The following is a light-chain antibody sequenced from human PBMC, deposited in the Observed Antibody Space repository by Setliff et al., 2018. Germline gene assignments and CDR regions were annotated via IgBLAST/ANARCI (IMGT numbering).Light chain of an antibody. CDR1: SSDIGGYNY. CDR2: EVS. J-gene: IGLJ1*01. CDR3: SSYASSSIPYV. Sequence: ALAQPASVSGSPGQSITISCTGTSSDIGGYNYVSWYQQHSGRAPKLMIYEVSNRPSGVSNRFSGSKSGNAASLTISGLQAEDEADYYCSSYASSSIPYVFGSGTKVTVL. V-gene: IGLV2-14*01.